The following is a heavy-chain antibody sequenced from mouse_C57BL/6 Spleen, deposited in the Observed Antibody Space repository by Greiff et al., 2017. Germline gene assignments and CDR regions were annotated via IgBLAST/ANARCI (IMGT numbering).Heavy chain of an antibody. Sequence: VQLQQSVAELVRPGASVKLSCPASGFTIKNTYMPWVKQRPEQGLEWIGRIAPANGNTKYAPKFQGKATITADTSSNTAYLQLSSLTSEDTAIYYCARGGNEGFDYWGQGTTLTVSS. V-gene: IGHV14-3*01. CDR3: ARGGNEGFDY. CDR1: GFTIKNTY. J-gene: IGHJ2*01. D-gene: IGHD2-1*01. CDR2: IAPANGNT.